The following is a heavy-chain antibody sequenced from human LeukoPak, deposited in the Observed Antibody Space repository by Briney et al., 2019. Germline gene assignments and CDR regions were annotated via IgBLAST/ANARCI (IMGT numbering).Heavy chain of an antibody. Sequence: GGSLRLSCAASGFIFSSSGMHWVRRAPGKGLEWVAFTQDDESNKYYSDSVKGRFTISRDNSKNTLFLQMSSLRPEDTALYYCAKQMTERPHYYYMDVWGRGTTVTVSS. J-gene: IGHJ6*03. CDR1: GFIFSSSG. CDR2: TQDDESNK. CDR3: AKQMTERPHYYYMDV. V-gene: IGHV3-30*02.